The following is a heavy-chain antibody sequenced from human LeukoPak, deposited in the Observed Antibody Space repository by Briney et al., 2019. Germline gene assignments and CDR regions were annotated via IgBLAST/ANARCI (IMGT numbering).Heavy chain of an antibody. CDR1: RFTLSTIG. D-gene: IGHD2/OR15-2a*01. V-gene: IGHV3-30*02. CDR3: AKDHIIYGSTGFFDP. J-gene: IGHJ2*01. CDR2: TWYDRRDK. Sequence: GESLTLSCALYRFTLSTIGIQWVRRAHGRGGEWVAFTWYDRRDKYYAGSVKGRITIFRDNSKNTLYLQMNSLRAEDTALYYCAKDHIIYGSTGFFDPWGRGTLITVSS.